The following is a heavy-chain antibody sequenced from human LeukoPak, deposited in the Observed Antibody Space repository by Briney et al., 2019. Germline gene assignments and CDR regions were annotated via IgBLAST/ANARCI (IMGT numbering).Heavy chain of an antibody. CDR1: GFTVSSNY. Sequence: GGSLRLSCAASGFTVSSNYVTWVRQAPGKGLEWVSVIYSGGSTYSADSVKGRFTISRDNSKNTLYLQMNSLRAEVTAVYYCARDTTVDGAFDIWGQGTMVTVSS. CDR3: ARDTTVDGAFDI. D-gene: IGHD4-23*01. J-gene: IGHJ3*02. V-gene: IGHV3-66*01. CDR2: IYSGGST.